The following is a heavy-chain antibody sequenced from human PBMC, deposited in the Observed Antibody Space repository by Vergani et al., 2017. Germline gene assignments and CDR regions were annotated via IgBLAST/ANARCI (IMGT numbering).Heavy chain of an antibody. CDR1: GGSISSGSYY. Sequence: QVQLQESGPGLVKPSQTLSLTCTVSGGSISSGSYYWSWIRQPAGKGLEWIGRIYTSGSTISVDTSKNQFSLKLSSVTAADTAVYYCARGDRISGSGGNRVRPGGYGSGSPTTGFDYWGQGTLVTVSS. CDR2: IYTSGS. J-gene: IGHJ4*02. V-gene: IGHV4-61*02. D-gene: IGHD3-10*01. CDR3: ARGDRISGSGGNRVRPGGYGSGSPTTGFDY.